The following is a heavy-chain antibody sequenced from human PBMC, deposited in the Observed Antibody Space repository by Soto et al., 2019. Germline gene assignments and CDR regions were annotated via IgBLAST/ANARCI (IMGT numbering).Heavy chain of an antibody. Sequence: GRSLRLSCAASGFTFSSYAMSWVRQAPGKGLEWVSAISGSGGSTYYADSVQGRFTISRDNSKNTLYLQMNSLRAEDTAVYYCAKCQDYQLQHFYYYYFMDVWGKGTTVTVSS. CDR2: ISGSGGST. J-gene: IGHJ6*03. CDR1: GFTFSSYA. V-gene: IGHV3-23*01. D-gene: IGHD2-2*01. CDR3: AKCQDYQLQHFYYYYFMDV.